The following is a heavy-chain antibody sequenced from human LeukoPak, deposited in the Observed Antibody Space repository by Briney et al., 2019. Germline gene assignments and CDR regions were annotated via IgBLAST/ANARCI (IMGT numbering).Heavy chain of an antibody. CDR2: INPNSGGT. J-gene: IGHJ3*02. Sequence: ASVKVSCKASGYTFTGYYMHWVRQAPGQGLKWMGWINPNSGGTNYAQKFQGWVTMTRDTSISTAYMELSRLRSDDTAVYYCARDYRPCSGGSCYFDAFDIWGQGTMVTVSS. D-gene: IGHD2-15*01. CDR3: ARDYRPCSGGSCYFDAFDI. V-gene: IGHV1-2*04. CDR1: GYTFTGYY.